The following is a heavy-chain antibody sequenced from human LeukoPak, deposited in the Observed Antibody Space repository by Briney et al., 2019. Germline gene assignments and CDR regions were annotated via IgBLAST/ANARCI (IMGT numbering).Heavy chain of an antibody. V-gene: IGHV7-4-1*02. CDR3: ARGCTNGVCYWGNWFDP. Sequence: ASVKVSCKAPGYTFTSYAMNWVRQAPGQGLEWMGWINTNTGNPTYAQGFTGRFVFSLDTSVSTAYLQISSLKAEDTAVYYCARGCTNGVCYWGNWFDPWGQGTLVTVSS. CDR1: GYTFTSYA. J-gene: IGHJ5*02. CDR2: INTNTGNP. D-gene: IGHD2-8*01.